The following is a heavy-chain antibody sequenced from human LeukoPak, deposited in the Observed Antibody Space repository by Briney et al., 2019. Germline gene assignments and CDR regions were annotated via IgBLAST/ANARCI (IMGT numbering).Heavy chain of an antibody. CDR1: GYTFTSYD. D-gene: IGHD4-23*01. V-gene: IGHV1-8*01. J-gene: IGHJ5*02. Sequence: ASVKVSCKASGYTFTSYDINWVRQATGQGLEWLGWMNPNTGNTGYAQKLQGRVTMTRNTSISAAYMELSSLRSEDTAVYYCARDYGGNSGWFDPWGQGTLVTVSS. CDR3: ARDYGGNSGWFDP. CDR2: MNPNTGNT.